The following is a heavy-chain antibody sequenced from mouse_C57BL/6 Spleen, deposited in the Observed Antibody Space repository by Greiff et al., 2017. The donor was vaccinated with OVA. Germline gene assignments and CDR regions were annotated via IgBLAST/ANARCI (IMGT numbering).Heavy chain of an antibody. Sequence: EVKLQESEGGLVQPGSSMKLSCTASGFTFSDYYMAWVRQVPEKGLEWVANINYDGSSTYYLDSLKSRFIISRDNAKNILYLQMSSLKSEDTATYYCARVAPYYGSSYWYFDVWGTGTTVTVSS. CDR1: GFTFSDYY. D-gene: IGHD1-1*01. CDR3: ARVAPYYGSSYWYFDV. CDR2: INYDGSST. J-gene: IGHJ1*03. V-gene: IGHV5-16*01.